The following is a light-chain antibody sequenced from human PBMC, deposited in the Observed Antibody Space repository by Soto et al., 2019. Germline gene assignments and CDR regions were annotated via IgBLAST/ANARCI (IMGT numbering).Light chain of an antibody. CDR3: QQYNNWPPIT. CDR2: GAS. J-gene: IGKJ5*01. V-gene: IGKV3-15*01. CDR1: QSVSSN. Sequence: EFVLTQSPATLSLSPGERATLSCRASQSVSSNLAWYQQKPGQAPRLLMYGASSRATGIPARFSGSGSGTEFTLTISSLQSEDFAVYYCQQYNNWPPITFGQGTRLEI.